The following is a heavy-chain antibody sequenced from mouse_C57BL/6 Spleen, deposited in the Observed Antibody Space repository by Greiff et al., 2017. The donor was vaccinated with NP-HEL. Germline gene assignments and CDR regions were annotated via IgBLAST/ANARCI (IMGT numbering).Heavy chain of an antibody. Sequence: QVQLQQSGAELVKPGASVKLSCKASGYTFTSYWMHWVKQRPGQGLEWIGMIHPNSGSTNYNEKFKSKATLTVDKSSSTAYMQLSSLTSEDSAVYYCARESYYSKDYWGQGTTLTVSS. V-gene: IGHV1-64*01. CDR1: GYTFTSYW. J-gene: IGHJ2*01. CDR2: IHPNSGST. D-gene: IGHD2-5*01. CDR3: ARESYYSKDY.